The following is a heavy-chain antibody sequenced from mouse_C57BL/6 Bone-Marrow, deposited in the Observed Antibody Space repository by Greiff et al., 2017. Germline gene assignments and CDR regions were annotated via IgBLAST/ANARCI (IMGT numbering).Heavy chain of an antibody. CDR1: GYTFTGYW. D-gene: IGHD1-1*01. V-gene: IGHV1-50*01. CDR3: ARALYYGSTYYAMDY. J-gene: IGHJ4*01. CDR2: IDPSDSYT. Sequence: QVQLQQPGAELVKPGASVKLSCKASGYTFTGYWMQWVKQRPGQGLEWIGEIDPSDSYTNYNQKFKGKATLTVDTSSSTAYMQLSSLTSEDSAVYYCARALYYGSTYYAMDYWGQGTSVTVSS.